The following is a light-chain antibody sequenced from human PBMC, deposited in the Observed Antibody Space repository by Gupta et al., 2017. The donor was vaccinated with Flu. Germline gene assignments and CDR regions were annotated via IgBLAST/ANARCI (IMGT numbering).Light chain of an antibody. CDR1: QIISTY. V-gene: IGKV1-39*01. Sequence: PSSLSASVGDRVTITCRASQIISTYLNWYQQKPGKAPKLLIYAASSLHSGVPSTFSGSGSATDFTLTISRLQPEDFATYYCQQTDSIPHTFGQGTKLEIK. J-gene: IGKJ2*01. CDR3: QQTDSIPHT. CDR2: AAS.